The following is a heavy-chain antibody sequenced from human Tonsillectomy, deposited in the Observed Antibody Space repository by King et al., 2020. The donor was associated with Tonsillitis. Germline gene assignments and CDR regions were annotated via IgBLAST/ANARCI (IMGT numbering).Heavy chain of an antibody. J-gene: IGHJ4*02. CDR2: IYYSGST. V-gene: IGHV4-59*01. CDR3: ARATPRSGPSHY. CDR1: GGSISSYY. Sequence: VQLQESGPGLVKPSETLSLTCTVSGGSISSYYWSWIRQPPGKGLEWIGYIYYSGSTNYNPSLKSRVTISVDTSKNQFSLKLSSVTAADTAVYYCARATPRSGPSHYWGQGTLVTVSS.